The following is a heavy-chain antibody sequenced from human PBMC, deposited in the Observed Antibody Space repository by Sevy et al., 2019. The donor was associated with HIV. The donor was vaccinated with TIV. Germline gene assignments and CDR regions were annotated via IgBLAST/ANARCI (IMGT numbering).Heavy chain of an antibody. CDR1: GFTFSDYN. J-gene: IGHJ6*02. D-gene: IGHD3-10*01. CDR2: ISSISNYI. Sequence: GGSLRLSCAASGFTFSDYNMNWVRQAPGKGLEWVSSISSISNYIYYADSVKGRFTISRDNAKNALCLQMNSRRAEDMAVYYCARGTISFGEGLDYGMDVWGQGTTVTVSS. CDR3: ARGTISFGEGLDYGMDV. V-gene: IGHV3-21*04.